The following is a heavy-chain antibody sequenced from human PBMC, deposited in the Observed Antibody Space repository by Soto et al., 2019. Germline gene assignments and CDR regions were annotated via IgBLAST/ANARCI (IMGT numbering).Heavy chain of an antibody. D-gene: IGHD3-22*01. J-gene: IGHJ4*02. CDR3: ARERHYYDRSGYQGY. Sequence: EVHLVESGGTLGQPGGSLRLSCAASGFSFSSYWMSWVRQAPGGGLEWVANIEQDGSETYYVDSVKGRFTVSRDNAKNSVYLQMNSLRVEDTAMYYCARERHYYDRSGYQGYWGQGSLVTVST. CDR1: GFSFSSYW. V-gene: IGHV3-7*01. CDR2: IEQDGSET.